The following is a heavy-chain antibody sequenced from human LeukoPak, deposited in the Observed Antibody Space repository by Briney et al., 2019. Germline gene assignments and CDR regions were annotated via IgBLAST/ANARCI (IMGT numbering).Heavy chain of an antibody. CDR2: IYYSGST. Sequence: SETLSLTCTVSGGSISSTGYFGGWIRQPPGKGLEWIGSIYYSGSTYYNPSLKSRVTIFVDTSKNQFSLKLTSVTAADTAVYYCARRPGSGRYSYYFDYWGQGTLVTVSS. J-gene: IGHJ4*02. V-gene: IGHV4-39*01. CDR1: GGSISSTGYF. CDR3: ARRPGSGRYSYYFDY. D-gene: IGHD6-19*01.